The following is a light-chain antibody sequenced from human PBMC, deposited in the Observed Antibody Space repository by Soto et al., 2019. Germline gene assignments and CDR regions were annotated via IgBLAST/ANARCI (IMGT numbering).Light chain of an antibody. J-gene: IGLJ2*01. Sequence: QSALTQPASVSGSPGQSITISCTGTSSDVGGYNFVSWYQHHPAKAPKLMIYDVSNRPSGVSNRFSGSKSGNTASLTISGFPAEDEPHYYCTSFTSSDILVVLGGGTKLPVL. V-gene: IGLV2-14*03. CDR2: DVS. CDR3: TSFTSSDILVV. CDR1: SSDVGGYNF.